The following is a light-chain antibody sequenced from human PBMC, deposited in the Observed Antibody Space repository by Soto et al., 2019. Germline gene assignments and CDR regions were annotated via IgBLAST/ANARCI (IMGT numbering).Light chain of an antibody. CDR1: QSISTK. Sequence: IVMTQSPATLSVSPGERATLSCRASQSISTKLAWYQQKPGQAPRLLIYGASTRATGIPVRFSGSGSGTEFTLTITSLQFEDFAVYFCHQYNKWPPYTFGQGTKLDI. CDR2: GAS. CDR3: HQYNKWPPYT. J-gene: IGKJ2*01. V-gene: IGKV3-15*01.